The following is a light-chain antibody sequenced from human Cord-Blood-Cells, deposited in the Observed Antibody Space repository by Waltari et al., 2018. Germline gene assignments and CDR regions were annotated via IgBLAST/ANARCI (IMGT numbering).Light chain of an antibody. Sequence: DIQMTQSPSTLSASVGDRVTITCRASQSISSWLAWYQQKPGKAPKLLIYKGSSLESGVPSRCSGSGSGTEFTLTISSLQPDDFATYYCQQYNSYSTFGQGTKVEIK. CDR2: KGS. CDR3: QQYNSYST. J-gene: IGKJ1*01. CDR1: QSISSW. V-gene: IGKV1-5*03.